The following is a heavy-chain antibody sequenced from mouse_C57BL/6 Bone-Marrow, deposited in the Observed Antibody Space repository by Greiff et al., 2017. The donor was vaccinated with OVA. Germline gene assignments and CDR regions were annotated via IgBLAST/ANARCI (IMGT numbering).Heavy chain of an antibody. V-gene: IGHV1-81*01. Sequence: QVQLQQSGAELARPGASVKLSCKASGYTFTSYGISWVKQRTGQGLEWIGEIYPGSGNTYYNEKFKGKATLTADKSSSTAYMELRSLTSEDSAVYFCAMDDGYYSAWFAYWGQGTLVTVSA. J-gene: IGHJ3*01. CDR3: AMDDGYYSAWFAY. D-gene: IGHD2-3*01. CDR2: IYPGSGNT. CDR1: GYTFTSYG.